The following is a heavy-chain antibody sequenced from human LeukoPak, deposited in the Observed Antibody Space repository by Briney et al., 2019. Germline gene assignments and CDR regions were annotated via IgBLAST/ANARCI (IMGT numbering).Heavy chain of an antibody. CDR3: AKRAYYYDSSGYPFDY. CDR1: GFTFSSYA. Sequence: PGRSLRLSCAASGFTFSSYAMSWVRQAPGKGLEWVSAISGSGGSTYYADSVKGRFTISRDNSKNTLYLQMNSLRAEDTAVYYCAKRAYYYDSSGYPFDYWGQGTLVTVSS. CDR2: ISGSGGST. J-gene: IGHJ4*02. V-gene: IGHV3-23*01. D-gene: IGHD3-22*01.